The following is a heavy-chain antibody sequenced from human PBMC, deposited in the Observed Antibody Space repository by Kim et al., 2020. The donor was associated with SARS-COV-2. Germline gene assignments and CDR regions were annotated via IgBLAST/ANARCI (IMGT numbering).Heavy chain of an antibody. Sequence: ASVKVSCKASGYSFSDYFLNWVRQAPGHGLEWMGYINPNGGVTFYAQKFQGRVTLTSDRSISTVYMETNGLTSEDAGVYYCARVGITLDVWGQGTTLTVS. CDR1: GYSFSDYF. CDR2: INPNGGVT. CDR3: ARVGITLDV. J-gene: IGHJ6*02. D-gene: IGHD3-16*01. V-gene: IGHV1-2*02.